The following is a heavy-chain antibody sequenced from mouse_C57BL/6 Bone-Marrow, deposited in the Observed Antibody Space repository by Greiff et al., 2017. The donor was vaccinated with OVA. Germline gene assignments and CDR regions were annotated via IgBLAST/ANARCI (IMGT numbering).Heavy chain of an antibody. V-gene: IGHV5-9*01. CDR1: GFTFSSYT. J-gene: IGHJ1*03. CDR2: ISGGGGNT. D-gene: IGHD2-4*01. CDR3: ARYDYDRYFDV. Sequence: EVQRVESGGGLVKPGGSLKLSCAASGFTFSSYTMSWVRQTPEKRLAWVATISGGGGNTYYPDSVKGRFTISRDNAKNTLYLQMSSLRSEDTALYYCARYDYDRYFDVWGTGTTVTVSS.